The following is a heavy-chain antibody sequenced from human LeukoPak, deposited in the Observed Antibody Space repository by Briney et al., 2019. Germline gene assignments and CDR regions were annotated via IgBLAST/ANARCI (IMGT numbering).Heavy chain of an antibody. CDR3: ARPSAAAGYMDV. CDR2: INHSGST. CDR1: GGSISSSSYY. J-gene: IGHJ6*03. Sequence: PSETLSLTCTVSGGSISSSSYYWGWIRQPPGKGLEWIGEINHSGSTNYNPSLKSRVTISVDTSKNQFSLKLSSVTAADTAVYYCARPSAAAGYMDVWGKGTTVTVSS. V-gene: IGHV4-39*07. D-gene: IGHD6-13*01.